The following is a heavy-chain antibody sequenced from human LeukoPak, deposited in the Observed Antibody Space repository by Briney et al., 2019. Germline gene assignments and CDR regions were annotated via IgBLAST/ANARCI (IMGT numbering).Heavy chain of an antibody. J-gene: IGHJ4*02. CDR2: TYHPTTT. CDR1: GGSVSSDY. CDR3: ATGHSSGWFDF. Sequence: PSETLSLTCSVAGGSVSSDYWSWIRHSPGTGLEWIGYTYHPTTTNYNPSLKSRVSMSLDTSKNQFSLDLTSVTAADTAMYFCATGHSSGWFDFWGRGTLVTVSS. D-gene: IGHD6-19*01. V-gene: IGHV4-59*02.